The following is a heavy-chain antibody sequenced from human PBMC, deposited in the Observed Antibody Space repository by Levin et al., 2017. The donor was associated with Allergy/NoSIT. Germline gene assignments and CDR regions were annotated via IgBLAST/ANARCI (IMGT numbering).Heavy chain of an antibody. CDR1: GFSFSSYE. CDR2: ISASGNTR. V-gene: IGHV3-48*03. J-gene: IGHJ4*02. CDR3: AREGTMEVVVTEYYFDY. D-gene: IGHD3-22*01. Sequence: GESLKISCAASGFSFSSYEMSWVRQAPGKGLEWVSYISASGNTRYYADSVKGRFTISRDNAKNSLYLQMNSLRADDTAMYYCAREGTMEVVVTEYYFDYWGQGSLVTVSS.